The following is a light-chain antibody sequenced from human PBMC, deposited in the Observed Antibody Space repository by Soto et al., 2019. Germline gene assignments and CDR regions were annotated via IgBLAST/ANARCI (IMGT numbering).Light chain of an antibody. Sequence: EIVLTQSPGTLSLSPGERATLSCRASQSVSSSFLAWYQQKPGQAPRLLIYGASSRATGIPDRFSGSGSGTDCTLTISRLAPEDVAVYYCQQYGSSPLTAGGATKVEIK. J-gene: IGKJ4*01. V-gene: IGKV3-20*01. CDR3: QQYGSSPLT. CDR2: GAS. CDR1: QSVSSSF.